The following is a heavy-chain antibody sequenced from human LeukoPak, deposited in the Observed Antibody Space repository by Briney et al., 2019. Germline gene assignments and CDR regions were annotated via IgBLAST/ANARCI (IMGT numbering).Heavy chain of an antibody. D-gene: IGHD4-23*01. CDR1: GGSISSGDYY. CDR3: ARDRGGLNWFDP. Sequence: SETLSLTCTVSGGSISSGDYYWSWIRQPPGKGLEWIGYIYSSGSTYYNPSLKSRVTISVGTSKNQFSLKLTSVTAADTAVYYCARDRGGLNWFDPWGQGTLVTVSS. V-gene: IGHV4-30-4*01. CDR2: IYSSGST. J-gene: IGHJ5*02.